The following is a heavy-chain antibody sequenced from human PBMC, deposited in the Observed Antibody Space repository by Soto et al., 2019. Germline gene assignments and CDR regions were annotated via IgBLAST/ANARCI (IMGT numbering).Heavy chain of an antibody. CDR1: GGSISGSTYY. V-gene: IGHV4-31*03. D-gene: IGHD1-26*01. CDR3: ASQGKWYYYYMDV. Sequence: PSETLCVTCTVSGGSISGSTYYWGWIRQHPGKGLEYIGNIYYSGSTYYNPSLKSRVTISVDTSKDQFSLKLSSVTAADTAVYYCASQGKWYYYYMDVWGKGTTVTVSS. CDR2: IYYSGST. J-gene: IGHJ6*03.